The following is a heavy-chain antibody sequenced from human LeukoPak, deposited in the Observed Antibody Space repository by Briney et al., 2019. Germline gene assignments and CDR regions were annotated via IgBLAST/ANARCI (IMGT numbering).Heavy chain of an antibody. CDR1: GFTFSSYA. CDR3: AKSVGGPIVGAPHPLDIDAFDI. Sequence: PGGSLRLSCAASGFTFSSYAMSWVRQAPGKGLEWVSAISGSGGSTYYADSVKGRFTISRDNSKNTLYLQMNSLRAEDTAVYYCAKSVGGPIVGAPHPLDIDAFDIWGQGTMVTVSS. CDR2: ISGSGGST. D-gene: IGHD1-26*01. V-gene: IGHV3-23*01. J-gene: IGHJ3*02.